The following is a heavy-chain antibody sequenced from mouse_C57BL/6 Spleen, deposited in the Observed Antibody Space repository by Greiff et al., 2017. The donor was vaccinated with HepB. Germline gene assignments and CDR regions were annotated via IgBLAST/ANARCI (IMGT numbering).Heavy chain of an antibody. CDR1: GFTFSSYG. D-gene: IGHD1-1*01. V-gene: IGHV5-6*01. CDR2: ISSGGSYT. Sequence: EVHLVESGGDLVKPGGSLKLSCAASGFTFSSYGMSWVRQTPDKRLEWVATISSGGSYTYYPDSVKGRFTISRDNAKNTLYLQMSSLKSEDTAMYYCAREGSMDYSSGYDFDYWGQGTTLTVSS. J-gene: IGHJ2*01. CDR3: AREGSMDYSSGYDFDY.